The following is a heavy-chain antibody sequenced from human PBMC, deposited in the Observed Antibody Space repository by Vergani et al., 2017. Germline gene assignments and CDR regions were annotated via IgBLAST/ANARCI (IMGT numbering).Heavy chain of an antibody. D-gene: IGHD4-23*01. V-gene: IGHV2-5*01. CDR3: AHSRDGGNPYWYFDL. Sequence: QITLKESGPTLVKPTQTLTLTCTFSGFSLSTSGVDVGWIRQPPGKALEWLALIYWNDDKRYSQSLKSRLTITKDTSKNQVVLTMTNMDPVDTATYYCAHSRDGGNPYWYFDLWGRGTLVTVSS. CDR2: IYWNDDK. J-gene: IGHJ2*01. CDR1: GFSLSTSGVD.